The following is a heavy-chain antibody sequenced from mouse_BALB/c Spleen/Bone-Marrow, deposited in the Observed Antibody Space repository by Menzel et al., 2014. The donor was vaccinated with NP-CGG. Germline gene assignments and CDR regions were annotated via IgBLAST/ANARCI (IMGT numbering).Heavy chain of an antibody. D-gene: IGHD2-12*01. J-gene: IGHJ2*01. Sequence: LQLQQSGAELVRPGASVKLSCKASGYSFISYWMNWVKQRPGQGLEWIGMIHPSDSETRLNQKFKDKATLTVDKSSSTVCIQLSSPTSEDSAVYYCARQDVTTTSDYWGHGTTLTVSS. CDR2: IHPSDSET. CDR3: ARQDVTTTSDY. CDR1: GYSFISYW. V-gene: IGHV1-61*01.